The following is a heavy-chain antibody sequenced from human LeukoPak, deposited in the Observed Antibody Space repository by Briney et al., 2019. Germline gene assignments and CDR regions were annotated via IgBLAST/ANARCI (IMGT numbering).Heavy chain of an antibody. CDR1: GVSISSYH. V-gene: IGHV4-34*01. D-gene: IGHD3-22*01. CDR2: INHSGST. J-gene: IGHJ6*02. CDR3: ARFGSLYYDSSGYYGNYYYYGMDV. Sequence: SETLSLTCTVSGVSISSYHWTWIRQPPGKGLEWIGEINHSGSTNYNPSLKSRVTISVDTSKNQSSLKLSSVTAADTAVYYCARFGSLYYDSSGYYGNYYYYGMDVWGQGTTVTVSS.